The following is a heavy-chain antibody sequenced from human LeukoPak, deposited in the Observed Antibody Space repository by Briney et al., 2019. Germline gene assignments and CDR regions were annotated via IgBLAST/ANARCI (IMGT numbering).Heavy chain of an antibody. J-gene: IGHJ4*02. D-gene: IGHD3-22*01. Sequence: PSETLCLTCTVSGGSISSYYWSWIRQPPGKGLEWIGYIYYSGSTNYNPSLKSRVTISVDTSKNQFSLKLSSVTAADTAVYYCARHVPYYYDSSGYSDFDYWGQGTLVTVSS. CDR1: GGSISSYY. CDR3: ARHVPYYYDSSGYSDFDY. V-gene: IGHV4-59*08. CDR2: IYYSGST.